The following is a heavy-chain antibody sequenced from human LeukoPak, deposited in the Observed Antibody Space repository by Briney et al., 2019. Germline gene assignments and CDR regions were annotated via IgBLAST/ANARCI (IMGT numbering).Heavy chain of an antibody. J-gene: IGHJ6*03. Sequence: PGGSLRLSCAASGFTFSSYGMHWVRQAPGKGLEWVAFIRYDGSNKYYADSVKGRFTISRDNSKNTLYLQMNSLRAEDTAVYYCAKDGGQQLVPHFMDVWGKGTTVTVSS. CDR2: IRYDGSNK. CDR1: GFTFSSYG. CDR3: AKDGGQQLVPHFMDV. D-gene: IGHD6-13*01. V-gene: IGHV3-30*02.